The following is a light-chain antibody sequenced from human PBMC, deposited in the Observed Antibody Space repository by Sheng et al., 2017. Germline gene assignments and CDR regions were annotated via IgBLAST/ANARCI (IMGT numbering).Light chain of an antibody. CDR1: QSVSNRY. J-gene: IGKJ1*01. CDR3: QQYASTPLT. V-gene: IGKV3D-20*01. CDR2: DAS. Sequence: LVLTQAPATLVFVSTGKGATLSCGASQSVSNRYLAWYQQKPGLAPRLLIHDASTRATGIPDRFSGSGSGTDFTLIISRLEPEDFAVYYCQQYASTPLTFGQGTRVEIK.